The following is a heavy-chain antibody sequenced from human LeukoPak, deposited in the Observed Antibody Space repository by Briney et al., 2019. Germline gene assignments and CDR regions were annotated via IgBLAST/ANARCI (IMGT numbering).Heavy chain of an antibody. CDR2: IYHSGST. J-gene: IGHJ4*02. Sequence: SETLSLTCAVSGGSISSGNWWSWVRQPPGKGPEWIGEIYHSGSTNYNPSLKSRVTISVDKSKNQFSLKLSSVTAADTAVYYCARDLSRARYDFWSGPSSYWGQGTLVTVSS. D-gene: IGHD3-3*01. CDR1: GGSISSGNW. CDR3: ARDLSRARYDFWSGPSSY. V-gene: IGHV4-4*02.